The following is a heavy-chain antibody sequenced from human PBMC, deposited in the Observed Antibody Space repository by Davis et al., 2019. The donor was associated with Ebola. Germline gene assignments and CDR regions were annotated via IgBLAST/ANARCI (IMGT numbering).Heavy chain of an antibody. D-gene: IGHD6-19*01. CDR1: GFTFNSYG. CDR2: IRYDGSDK. J-gene: IGHJ4*02. CDR3: ARDDLSSGWYGIDY. V-gene: IGHV3-30*02. Sequence: GSLRLSCAASGFTFNSYGMHWVRQAPGKGLEWVSFIRYDGSDKYYVDSVKGRFTISRDSSKNMVYLQMNSLRGEDAAVYYCARDDLSSGWYGIDYWGQGTLVTVSS.